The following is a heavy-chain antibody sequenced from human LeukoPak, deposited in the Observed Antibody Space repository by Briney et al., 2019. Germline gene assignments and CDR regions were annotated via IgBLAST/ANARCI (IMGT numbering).Heavy chain of an antibody. Sequence: GGSLRLSCAGSGITFSTYWMHWVRQAPGKGLVWVSRINSDGSGTRYADSVKGRFTISRENAKNTLYLQMNSLRAEDTAVYYCARVAAWDSSGYLFDYWGQGTLVTVSS. D-gene: IGHD3-22*01. CDR1: GITFSTYW. CDR2: INSDGSGT. V-gene: IGHV3-74*01. CDR3: ARVAAWDSSGYLFDY. J-gene: IGHJ4*02.